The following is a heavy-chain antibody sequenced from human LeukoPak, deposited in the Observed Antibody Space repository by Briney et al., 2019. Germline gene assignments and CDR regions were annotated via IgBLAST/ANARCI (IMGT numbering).Heavy chain of an antibody. J-gene: IGHJ5*02. CDR2: IYYSGST. V-gene: IGHV4-31*03. D-gene: IGHD5-12*01. Sequence: SETLSLTCTVSGGSISSGGYYWSWIPQHPGKGLEWIVYIYYSGSTYYNPSLKSRVTISVDTSKNQFSLKLSSVTAADTAVYYCARAASVVATTTRWFDPWGQGTLVTVSS. CDR3: ARAASVVATTTRWFDP. CDR1: GGSISSGGYY.